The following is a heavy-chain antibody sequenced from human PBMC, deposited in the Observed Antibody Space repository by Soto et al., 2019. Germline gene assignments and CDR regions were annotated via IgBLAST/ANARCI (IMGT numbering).Heavy chain of an antibody. D-gene: IGHD3-9*01. Sequence: QVQLVQSGAEVKKPGASVKVSCRASGYTFTSYGISWVRQAPGQGLEWMGWISAYNGNTNYAQKLQGRVTMTTDTSTSTAYMELRSLRSDDTAVYYCASSRGSILTGYPLDYWGQGTLVTVSS. J-gene: IGHJ4*02. CDR3: ASSRGSILTGYPLDY. CDR2: ISAYNGNT. CDR1: GYTFTSYG. V-gene: IGHV1-18*01.